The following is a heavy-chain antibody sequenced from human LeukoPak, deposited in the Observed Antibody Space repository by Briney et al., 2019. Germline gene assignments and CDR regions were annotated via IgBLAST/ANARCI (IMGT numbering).Heavy chain of an antibody. CDR3: AKGYYEHIWGSYRSDVFDV. Sequence: GGSPRLSCAASGFTFNSYVMSWVRQAPGKGLEWVSVIRGSGASTWYAESVKGRFTISRDNSKNTVYLQMNYLRAEDTALYYCAKGYYEHIWGSYRSDVFDVWGQGTMVTVSS. CDR2: IRGSGAST. D-gene: IGHD3-16*02. CDR1: GFTFNSYV. J-gene: IGHJ3*01. V-gene: IGHV3-23*01.